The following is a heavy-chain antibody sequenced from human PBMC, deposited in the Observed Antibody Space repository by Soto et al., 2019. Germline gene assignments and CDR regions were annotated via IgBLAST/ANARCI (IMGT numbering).Heavy chain of an antibody. V-gene: IGHV4-4*02. CDR1: HGSITSSNW. D-gene: IGHD2-15*01. CDR3: ARGPSAAECYWLEP. Sequence: VQLQESGPGLVKPSGTLSLTCAVSHGSITSSNWWTWVRQPPGKRLEWIGEIFHSGATNYNPSLETRVTMSVDHAQNRLSLTLTSVTAADTAVYYCARGPSAAECYWLEPWG. J-gene: IGHJ5*02. CDR2: IFHSGAT.